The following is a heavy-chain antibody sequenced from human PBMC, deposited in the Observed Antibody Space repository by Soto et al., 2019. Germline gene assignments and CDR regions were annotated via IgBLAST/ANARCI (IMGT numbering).Heavy chain of an antibody. CDR3: ARSPKQQHYYYYMDV. CDR1: GGSISSSSYY. V-gene: IGHV4-39*01. Sequence: QLQLQESGPGLMKPSETLSLTCTVSGGSISSSSYYWGWIRQPPGKGLEWIGSIYYSGSTYYNPSLKSRVTISVDTSKNQFSLKLSSVTAADTAVYYCARSPKQQHYYYYMDVWGKGTTVTVSS. J-gene: IGHJ6*03. CDR2: IYYSGST. D-gene: IGHD6-13*01.